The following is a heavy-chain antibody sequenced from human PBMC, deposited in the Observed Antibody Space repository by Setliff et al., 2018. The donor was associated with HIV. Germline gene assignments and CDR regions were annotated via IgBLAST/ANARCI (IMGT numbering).Heavy chain of an antibody. CDR2: ITYSGTT. CDR3: ARYRYYYDSSGYGRWFDP. V-gene: IGHV4-39*01. D-gene: IGHD3-22*01. CDR1: GGSISSSPHH. Sequence: SETLSLTCTVSGGSISSSPHHWGWIRQPPGQGLEWIGSITYSGTTYYNPSLKSRVTISVDTSENQFSLRLNSVTAADTAVYYCARYRYYYDSSGYGRWFDPWGQGTLVTVSS. J-gene: IGHJ5*02.